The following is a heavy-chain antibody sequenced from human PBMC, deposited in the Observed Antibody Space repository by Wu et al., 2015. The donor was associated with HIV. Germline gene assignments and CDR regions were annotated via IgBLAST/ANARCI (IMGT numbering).Heavy chain of an antibody. D-gene: IGHD5-12*01. CDR3: ARGGRYSGYDFDFHWFDP. CDR1: GYTFTNYD. J-gene: IGHJ5*02. Sequence: QVQLVQSGAEVKKPGASVKVACKASGYTFTNYDINWVRQATGQGLEWMGWVNPNSGNTDYAQKFKGRVTMTRATSINTAYMELSSLRSEDTAVYYCARGGRYSGYDFDFHWFDPWGQGTLVTVSS. V-gene: IGHV1-8*01. CDR2: VNPNSGNT.